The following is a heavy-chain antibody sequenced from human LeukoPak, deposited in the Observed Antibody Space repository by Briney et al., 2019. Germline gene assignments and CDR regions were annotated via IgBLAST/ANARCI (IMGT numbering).Heavy chain of an antibody. CDR2: ISDSNNAT. Sequence: GGSLRLSCAASGFTFSSYSMNWVRQAPGKGLEWLSYISDSNNATHYADSVKGRFTVSRDNAKNSLFLQMNSLGAEDTAVYYCARVTAVSSSWDYWGQGTLVTVSS. J-gene: IGHJ4*02. V-gene: IGHV3-48*04. CDR1: GFTFSSYS. D-gene: IGHD6-13*01. CDR3: ARVTAVSSSWDY.